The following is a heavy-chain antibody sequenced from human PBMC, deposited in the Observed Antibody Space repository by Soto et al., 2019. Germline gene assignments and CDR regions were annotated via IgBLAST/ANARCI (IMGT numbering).Heavy chain of an antibody. Sequence: ASVKVSCKASGYPVSDYFIQWVRQAPGQGLEWVAWINPKSAATNYAKKFQGRVSLTWDTSFSTAYMELTRLRPDDTAVYYCARIKWGLDYYNGMDVWGQGTTVTVSS. V-gene: IGHV1-2*02. CDR1: GYPVSDYF. CDR2: INPKSAAT. D-gene: IGHD1-26*01. CDR3: ARIKWGLDYYNGMDV. J-gene: IGHJ6*02.